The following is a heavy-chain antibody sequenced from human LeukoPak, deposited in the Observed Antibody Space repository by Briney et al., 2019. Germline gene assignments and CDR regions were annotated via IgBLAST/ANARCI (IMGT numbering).Heavy chain of an antibody. CDR3: ARDDSTDGPNYNYYGTDV. J-gene: IGHJ6*02. CDR1: GGSISSSSYY. CDR2: IYYSGST. D-gene: IGHD5-24*01. V-gene: IGHV4-39*07. Sequence: SETLSLTCTVSGGSISSSSYYWGWIRQPPGKGLKWIGSIYYSGSTYYNPSLKSRVTMSVDTSKNQFSLKLSSVTAADTAVYYCARDDSTDGPNYNYYGTDVWGQGTTVTVSS.